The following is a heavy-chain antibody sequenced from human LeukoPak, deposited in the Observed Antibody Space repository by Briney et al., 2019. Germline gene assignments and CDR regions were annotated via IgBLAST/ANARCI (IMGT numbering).Heavy chain of an antibody. D-gene: IGHD2-15*01. CDR2: IYTSGST. J-gene: IGHJ4*02. Sequence: PSETLSLTCTVSGGSISSYYWSWIRQPAGKGLEWIGRIYTSGSTNYNPSLKSRVTMSVDTSKNQFSLKLSSVTAADTAVYYCARFLQDARLKGCFDYWGQGTLVTVSS. CDR3: ARFLQDARLKGCFDY. V-gene: IGHV4-4*07. CDR1: GGSISSYY.